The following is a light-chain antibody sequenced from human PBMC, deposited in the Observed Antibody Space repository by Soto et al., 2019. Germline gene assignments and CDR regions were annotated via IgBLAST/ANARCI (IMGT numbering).Light chain of an antibody. V-gene: IGLV1-40*01. J-gene: IGLJ1*01. CDR1: SSNIGAGYP. CDR2: GNT. Sequence: VLTQPPSVSGAPGQRITISCTGSSSNIGAGYPIHWYQQLPGTAPRLLIFGNTIRPSGVPARFSGSRSGLAITGLQAEDEADYYCQSYDSSLSAYVFGVGTKVTVL. CDR3: QSYDSSLSAYV.